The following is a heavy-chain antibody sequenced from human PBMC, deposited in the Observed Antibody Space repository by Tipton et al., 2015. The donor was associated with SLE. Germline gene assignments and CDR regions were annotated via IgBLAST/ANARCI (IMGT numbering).Heavy chain of an antibody. CDR1: GGSINNYY. D-gene: IGHD7-27*01. J-gene: IGHJ6*03. Sequence: GLVKPSETLSLICTVSGGSINNYYWSWIRQPPGKGLEWIGYISYTGITYYNASLKSRVTISLDTSRHQFSLNLNSVTAADTAVYYCAREGLGTSYYYYMDVWGKGTTVTVSS. CDR3: AREGLGTSYYYYMDV. V-gene: IGHV4-59*01. CDR2: ISYTGIT.